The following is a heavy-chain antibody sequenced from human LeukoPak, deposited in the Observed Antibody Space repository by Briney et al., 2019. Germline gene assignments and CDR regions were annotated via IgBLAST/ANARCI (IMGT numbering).Heavy chain of an antibody. D-gene: IGHD3-16*01. V-gene: IGHV4-59*01. CDR2: IYYSGST. CDR3: ARGRYDYVWGSLFDY. J-gene: IGHJ4*02. Sequence: KASETLSLTCTVSGGSISSYYWSWIRQPPGKGLEWIGYIYYSGSTNYNPSLKSRVTISVDTSKNQFSLKLGSVTAADTAVYYCARGRYDYVWGSLFDYWGQGTLVTVSS. CDR1: GGSISSYY.